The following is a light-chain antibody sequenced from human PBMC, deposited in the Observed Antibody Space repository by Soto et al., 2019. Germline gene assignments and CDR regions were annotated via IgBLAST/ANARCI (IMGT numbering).Light chain of an antibody. CDR1: QSVGSN. Sequence: EILLNQSPATLPVSPGERATLSCRASQSVGSNLAWFQQKPGQAPRLLIYDTSTRATGVPARFSGSRSGTEFTLTINSLQSEDFAVYYCQQYNNLPPLTFGGGTNVDI. J-gene: IGKJ4*01. CDR2: DTS. CDR3: QQYNNLPPLT. V-gene: IGKV3-15*01.